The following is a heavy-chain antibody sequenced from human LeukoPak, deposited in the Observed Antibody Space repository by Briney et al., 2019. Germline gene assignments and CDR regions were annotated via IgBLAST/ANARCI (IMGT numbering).Heavy chain of an antibody. Sequence: SETLSLTCTVSGYSISSGYYWGWIRQPPGKGLEWIGSIYHSGSTYYNPSLKSRVTISVDTSKNQFSLKLSSVTAADTAVYYCARDPLDSSGYYRWFDPWGQGPRVTVSS. CDR2: IYHSGST. V-gene: IGHV4-38-2*02. D-gene: IGHD3-22*01. CDR1: GYSISSGYY. CDR3: ARDPLDSSGYYRWFDP. J-gene: IGHJ5*02.